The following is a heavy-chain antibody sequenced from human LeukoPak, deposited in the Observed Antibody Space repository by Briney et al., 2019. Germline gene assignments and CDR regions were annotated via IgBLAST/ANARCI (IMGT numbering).Heavy chain of an antibody. CDR1: GYTFTGYY. D-gene: IGHD2-2*01. Sequence: GASVKVSCKASGYTFTGYYMHWVRQAPGQGLEWMGWINPNSGGTNYAQKFQGRVTMTRDTSIGTAYMELSRLRSDDTAVYYCARDLGGLGYCSSTSCYEWFDPWGQGTLVTVSS. CDR2: INPNSGGT. J-gene: IGHJ5*02. V-gene: IGHV1-2*02. CDR3: ARDLGGLGYCSSTSCYEWFDP.